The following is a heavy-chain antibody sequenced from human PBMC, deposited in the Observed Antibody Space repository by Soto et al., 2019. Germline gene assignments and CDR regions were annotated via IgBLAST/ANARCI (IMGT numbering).Heavy chain of an antibody. CDR1: GFTFSSYA. D-gene: IGHD3-22*01. CDR3: AKDLDYYYDSSGYRGNDY. V-gene: IGHV3-23*01. Sequence: GSLRLSCAASGFTFSSYAMSWVRQAPGKGLEWVSAISGSGGSTYYADSVKGRFTISRDNSKNTLYLQMNSLRAEDTAVYFCAKDLDYYYDSSGYRGNDYWGQGTLVTV. CDR2: ISGSGGST. J-gene: IGHJ4*02.